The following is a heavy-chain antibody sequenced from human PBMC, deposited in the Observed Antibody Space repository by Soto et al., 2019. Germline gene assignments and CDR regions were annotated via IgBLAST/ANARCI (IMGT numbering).Heavy chain of an antibody. V-gene: IGHV1-46*01. J-gene: IGHJ4*02. CDR3: ARVSGSYWPFDY. CDR1: GYTFTNYY. D-gene: IGHD1-26*01. CDR2: INPSDGRT. Sequence: APVKVSCKASGYTFTNYYIHWVRQAPGQGPEWMGIINPSDGRTTYTQKFQGRVTMIRDTSTSTVYMELSSLTSEDTAVYYCARVSGSYWPFDYWGQGTLVTVSS.